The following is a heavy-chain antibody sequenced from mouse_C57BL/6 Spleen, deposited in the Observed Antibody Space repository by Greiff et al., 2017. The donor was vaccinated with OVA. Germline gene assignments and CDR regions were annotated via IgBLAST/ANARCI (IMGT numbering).Heavy chain of an antibody. CDR2: IYPGSGST. CDR1: GYTFTSYW. Sequence: VQLQQPGAELVKPGASVKMSCKASGYTFTSYWITWVKPRPGQGLEWIGDIYPGSGSTNYNEKFKSKATLTVDTSSRTASMQPSSPTSEDAAVYYCARRGGYDGGVDLDYWGQGTTLTVSS. V-gene: IGHV1-55*01. CDR3: ARRGGYDGGVDLDY. D-gene: IGHD2-2*01. J-gene: IGHJ2*01.